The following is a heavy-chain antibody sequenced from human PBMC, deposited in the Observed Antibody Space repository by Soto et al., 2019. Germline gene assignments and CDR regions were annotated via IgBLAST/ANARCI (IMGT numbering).Heavy chain of an antibody. CDR1: GGSVSDKTYY. Sequence: QVQLQESGPGLPKPSETLSLTCSVSGGSVSDKTYYWSWIRQPPGKRLEWIGYVYYSGTTNYNPSLKSRVTISVDLPKNRFSLRLSSVTTADTALYYCARTTAVPNTLRSRYFFDYWGQGTLVTVSS. CDR3: ARTTAVPNTLRSRYFFDY. CDR2: VYYSGTT. D-gene: IGHD4-17*01. V-gene: IGHV4-61*01. J-gene: IGHJ4*02.